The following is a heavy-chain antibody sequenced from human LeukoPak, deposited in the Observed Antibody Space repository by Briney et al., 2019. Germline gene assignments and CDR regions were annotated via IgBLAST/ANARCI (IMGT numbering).Heavy chain of an antibody. CDR2: IYYSGST. Sequence: SQTLSLTCTVSGGSISSGGYYWSWIRQHPGKGLEWIGYIYYSGSTYYNPSLKSRVTISVDTSKNQFSLKLSSVTAADTAVYYCARVRVWVGHIDYYYYGMDVWGQGTTVTVSS. CDR3: ARVRVWVGHIDYYYYGMDV. D-gene: IGHD3-16*01. V-gene: IGHV4-31*03. CDR1: GGSISSGGYY. J-gene: IGHJ6*02.